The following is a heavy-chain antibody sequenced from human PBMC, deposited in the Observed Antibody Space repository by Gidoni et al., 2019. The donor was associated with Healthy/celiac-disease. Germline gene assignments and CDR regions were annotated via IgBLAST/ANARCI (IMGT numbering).Heavy chain of an antibody. J-gene: IGHJ4*02. V-gene: IGHV3-7*01. CDR2: IKQDGSEK. CDR1: GFPFSSYW. Sequence: EVQLVESGGGLVQPGGSLRLSCAASGFPFSSYWMSWVRQAPGKGLEWVANIKQDGSEKYYVDSVKGRFTISRDNAKNSLYLQMNSLRAEDTAVYYCARDYFGLPGPGDFWGQGTLVTVSS. CDR3: ARDYFGLPGPGDF. D-gene: IGHD3-9*01.